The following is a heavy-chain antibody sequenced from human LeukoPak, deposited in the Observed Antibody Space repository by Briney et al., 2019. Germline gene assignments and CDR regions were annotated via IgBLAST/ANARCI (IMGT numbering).Heavy chain of an antibody. D-gene: IGHD3-3*01. Sequence: GGSLRLSCAASEFVFSTYYMHWVRQAPGKGLEWVSSIRGQSDYIYFRDSVKGRFTISRDNAKNSLYLQMNRLRVEDTAVYFCVREHYDFFLDYWGQGTLVTVSS. CDR1: EFVFSTYY. J-gene: IGHJ4*02. CDR3: VREHYDFFLDY. V-gene: IGHV3-21*06. CDR2: IRGQSDYI.